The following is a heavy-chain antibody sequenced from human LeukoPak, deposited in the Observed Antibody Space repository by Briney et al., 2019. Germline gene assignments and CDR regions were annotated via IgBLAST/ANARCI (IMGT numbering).Heavy chain of an antibody. CDR2: IDYSGST. V-gene: IGHV4-59*08. J-gene: IGHJ6*02. CDR1: GGSISSYY. D-gene: IGHD6-13*01. CDR3: ATSIAAAGYYYYYGMDV. Sequence: SETLSLTCTVSGGSISSYYWSWIRQPPGKGLEWIGYIDYSGSTNYNPSLKSRVAISVDTSKNQFSLKLSSVTAADTAVYYCATSIAAAGYYYYYGMDVWGQGTTVTVSS.